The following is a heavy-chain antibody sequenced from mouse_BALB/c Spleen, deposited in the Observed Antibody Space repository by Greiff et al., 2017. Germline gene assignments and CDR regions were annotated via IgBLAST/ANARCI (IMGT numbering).Heavy chain of an antibody. CDR2: INPSTGYT. V-gene: IGHV1-7*01. CDR1: GYTFTSYW. D-gene: IGHD4-1*02. Sequence: VHLVESGAELAKPGASVKMSCKASGYTFTSYWMHWVNQRPGQGLEWIGYINPSTGYTEYNQKFKDKATLTADKSSSTAYMQLSSLTSEDSAVYYCARSPTAFDYWGQGTTLTVSS. CDR3: ARSPTAFDY. J-gene: IGHJ2*01.